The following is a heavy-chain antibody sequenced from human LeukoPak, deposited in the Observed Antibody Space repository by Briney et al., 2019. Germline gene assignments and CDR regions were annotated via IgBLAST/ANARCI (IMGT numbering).Heavy chain of an antibody. CDR3: AKAPIWFGELLPFDY. J-gene: IGHJ4*02. D-gene: IGHD3-10*01. CDR1: GFTFSSYA. V-gene: IGHV3-23*01. CDR2: ISGSGGST. Sequence: PGGSLRLSCAASGFTFSSYAMSWVRQAPGKGLGWVSAISGSGGSTYYAGSVKGRFTISRDNSKNTLYLQMNSLRAEDTAVYYCAKAPIWFGELLPFDYWGQGTLVTVSS.